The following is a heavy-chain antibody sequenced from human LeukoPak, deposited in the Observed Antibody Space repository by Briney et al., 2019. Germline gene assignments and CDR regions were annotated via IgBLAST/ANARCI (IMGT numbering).Heavy chain of an antibody. D-gene: IGHD4/OR15-4a*01. Sequence: GGSLRLSCAASGFTFSDYYMSWIRQAPGKGLEWVSYISSSGSTIYYADSVKGRFTISGDNAKNSLYLQMNSLRAEDTAVYYCAKAAKRRYYYYMDVWGKGTTVTVSS. J-gene: IGHJ6*03. CDR2: ISSSGSTI. CDR1: GFTFSDYY. CDR3: AKAAKRRYYYYMDV. V-gene: IGHV3-11*01.